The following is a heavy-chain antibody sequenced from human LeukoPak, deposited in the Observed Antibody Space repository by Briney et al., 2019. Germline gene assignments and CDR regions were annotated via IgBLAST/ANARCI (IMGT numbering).Heavy chain of an antibody. V-gene: IGHV3-33*01. CDR1: GFTFSGYG. CDR3: GRDSGYGYDY. J-gene: IGHJ4*02. D-gene: IGHD5-18*01. CDR2: ICYDGSNK. Sequence: PGRSLRLSCAASGFTFSGYGMHWVRQAPGKGLEGVAVICYDGSNKYYADSVKGRFTISRDNYKNTLYLQMNSLSVYDTAVYYGGRDSGYGYDYWGQGTLVTVSS.